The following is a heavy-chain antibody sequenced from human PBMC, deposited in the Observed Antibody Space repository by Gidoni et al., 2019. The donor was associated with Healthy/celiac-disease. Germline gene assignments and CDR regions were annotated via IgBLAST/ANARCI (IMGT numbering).Heavy chain of an antibody. CDR1: GFTFSSYE. CDR2: ISSSGSTI. D-gene: IGHD5-18*01. V-gene: IGHV3-48*03. J-gene: IGHJ4*02. Sequence: EVQLVESGGGLVQPGGSLRLSCAASGFTFSSYEMNWVRQAPGKGLEWVSYISSSGSTIYYADSVKGRLTISRDNDKNSLYLQMNSLRAEDTAVYYCARDWAYSYGYVGFDYWGQGTLVTVSS. CDR3: ARDWAYSYGYVGFDY.